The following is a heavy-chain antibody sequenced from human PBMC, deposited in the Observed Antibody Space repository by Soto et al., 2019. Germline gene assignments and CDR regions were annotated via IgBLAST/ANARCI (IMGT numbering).Heavy chain of an antibody. CDR3: ESHLQDYDYDY. CDR1: GFTFSAYG. D-gene: IGHD3-3*01. J-gene: IGHJ4*02. Sequence: QPGGSLRLSCAASGFTFSAYGMHWVRQAPGKGLEWVAVISYDGSKKYYADSVRGRFTISRDNSKNTLYLQMNSLRAEDTAVYYCESHLQDYDYDYWGQGTMVTVYS. CDR2: ISYDGSKK. V-gene: IGHV3-30*03.